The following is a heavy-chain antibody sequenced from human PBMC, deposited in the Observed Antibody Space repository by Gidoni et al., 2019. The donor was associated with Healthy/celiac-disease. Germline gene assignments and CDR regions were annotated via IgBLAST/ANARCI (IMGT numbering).Heavy chain of an antibody. V-gene: IGHV3-7*03. J-gene: IGHJ5*02. CDR3: ARGGNHDYSNYLRWYGWFDP. D-gene: IGHD4-4*01. CDR1: GFTFSRYW. Sequence: EVQLVESGGGLVQPGGPLRLSCAAPGFTFSRYWLSWVRQAPGKGLEWVANIKQDGSEKYYVDSVKGRFTISRDNAKNSLYLQMNSLRAEDTAVYYCARGGNHDYSNYLRWYGWFDPWGQGTLVTVSS. CDR2: IKQDGSEK.